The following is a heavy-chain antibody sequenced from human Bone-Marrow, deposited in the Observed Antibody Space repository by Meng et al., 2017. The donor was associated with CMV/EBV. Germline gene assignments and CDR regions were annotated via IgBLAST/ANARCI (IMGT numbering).Heavy chain of an antibody. V-gene: IGHV3-23*03. CDR3: AKDPSITMVRGAPGY. CDR1: GFTFSSYA. J-gene: IGHJ4*02. CDR2: IYSGGGST. D-gene: IGHD3-10*01. Sequence: GESLKISCAASGFTFSSYAMGWVRQGPGKGPEWVSVIYSGGGSTYYADSVKGRFTISRDNSKNTLYLQMNSLRAEDTAVYYCAKDPSITMVRGAPGYWGQGTLVTVSS.